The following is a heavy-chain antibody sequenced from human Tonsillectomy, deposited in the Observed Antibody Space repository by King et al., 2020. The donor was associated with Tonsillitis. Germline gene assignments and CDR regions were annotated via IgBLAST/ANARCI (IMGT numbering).Heavy chain of an antibody. CDR1: GFTFRIYS. V-gene: IGHV3-21*01. D-gene: IGHD1-1*01. Sequence: VQPVESGGGLVKPGGSLRLSCAASGFTFRIYSMNLFRQEPGKGLECVLSISSSSSYIYYADSGKGRFTISRDNAKNSLYLQMNSLRAEDTAVYYCARDWGTWMEDIWGQGTMVTVSS. CDR3: ARDWGTWMEDI. CDR2: ISSSSSYI. J-gene: IGHJ3*02.